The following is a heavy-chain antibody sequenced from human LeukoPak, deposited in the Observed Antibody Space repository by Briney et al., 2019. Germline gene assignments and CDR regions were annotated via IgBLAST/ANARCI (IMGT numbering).Heavy chain of an antibody. CDR3: AKDGVSSGWSFFDY. J-gene: IGHJ4*02. V-gene: IGHV3-23*01. Sequence: QAGGSLRLSCAASGFTFSYYAMSWVRQAPGRGLEWVSTISSRGDNTYDADSVKGRFTISRDNSKNSLYLQMNSLRAEDTAVYYCAKDGVSSGWSFFDYWGQGTLVTVSS. CDR2: ISSRGDNT. D-gene: IGHD6-19*01. CDR1: GFTFSYYA.